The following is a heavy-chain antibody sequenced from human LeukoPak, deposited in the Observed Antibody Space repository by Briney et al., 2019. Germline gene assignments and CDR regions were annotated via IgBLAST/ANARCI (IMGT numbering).Heavy chain of an antibody. CDR3: ARGGGMVRGVIDYYYYYGMDV. Sequence: PSETLSLTCAVSGGSISSGGYSWSWIRQPPGKGLEWIGYTYHSGSTYYNPSLKSRVTISVDRSKNQFSLKLSSVTAADTAVYYCARGGGMVRGVIDYYYYYGMDVWGKGTTVTVSS. D-gene: IGHD3-10*01. J-gene: IGHJ6*04. CDR2: TYHSGST. CDR1: GGSISSGGYS. V-gene: IGHV4-30-2*01.